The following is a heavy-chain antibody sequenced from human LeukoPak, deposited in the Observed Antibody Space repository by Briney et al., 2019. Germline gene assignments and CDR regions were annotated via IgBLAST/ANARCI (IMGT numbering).Heavy chain of an antibody. CDR1: GFTFSSYS. D-gene: IGHD1-1*01. J-gene: IGHJ4*02. CDR2: ISSSRTYI. CDR3: ARDMHREAVHYPPDY. V-gene: IGHV3-21*01. Sequence: GGSLSLSCAASGFTFSSYSMSWVRQAPGKGLEWVSSISSSRTYIYYADSVTGRFTISRDNAKNSLYLQMNSLRAEDTAVYYCARDMHREAVHYPPDYWGQGTLVTVSS.